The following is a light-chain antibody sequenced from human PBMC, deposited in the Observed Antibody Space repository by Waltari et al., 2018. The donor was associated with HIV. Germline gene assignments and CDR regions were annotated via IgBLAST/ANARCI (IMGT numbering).Light chain of an antibody. CDR1: ALPKQY. CDR2: KDN. CDR3: QSADSSGTYWV. J-gene: IGLJ3*02. Sequence: SYELTQPPSVSVSPGQTARIICSGEALPKQYAFWYQQKPGQAPVVVIYKDNERPSGIPGRFSGSSSGTTVPLTISGVQADDEADYYCQSADSSGTYWVFGGGTKLTVL. V-gene: IGLV3-25*03.